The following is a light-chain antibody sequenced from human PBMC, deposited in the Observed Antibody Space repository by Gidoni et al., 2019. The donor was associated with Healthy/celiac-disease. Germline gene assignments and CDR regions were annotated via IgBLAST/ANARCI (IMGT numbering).Light chain of an antibody. CDR2: AAS. Sequence: LQMPPSPSSLSASVGDRVTITRRARQSISSYLNWYQQKPGKAPNLLIYAASSLQSGVPSRFSGSGSGTDFTLTISSLQPEDFATYYCQQSYSTPPTFGQGTKVEIK. J-gene: IGKJ1*01. CDR1: QSISSY. V-gene: IGKV1-39*01. CDR3: QQSYSTPPT.